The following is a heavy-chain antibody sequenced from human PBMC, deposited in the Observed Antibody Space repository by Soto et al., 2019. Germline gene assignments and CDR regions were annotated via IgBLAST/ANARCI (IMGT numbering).Heavy chain of an antibody. V-gene: IGHV3-53*01. CDR3: ATGLTLPVRPSFDT. CDR1: GFTVSGNY. CDR2: IFSGDNT. D-gene: IGHD2-21*02. Sequence: EVQLVESGGGLIQPGGSLRLSCAASGFTVSGNYITWVRQAPGKGLEWVSVIFSGDNTYYSDSVKGRFTISRDNSKNTVYHQMNRLRGDDTAVYFCATGLTLPVRPSFDTWGQGTLLTVSS. J-gene: IGHJ5*02.